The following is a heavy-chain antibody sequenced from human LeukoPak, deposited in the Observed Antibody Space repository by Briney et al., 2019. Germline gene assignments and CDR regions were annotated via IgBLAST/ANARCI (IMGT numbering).Heavy chain of an antibody. CDR1: GSSISSYY. CDR3: ARGVVIEYYDSSGYYYYFDY. CDR2: IYYSGST. J-gene: IGHJ4*02. V-gene: IGHV4-59*01. D-gene: IGHD3-22*01. Sequence: SETLSLTCTVSGSSISSYYWSWIRQPPGKGLEWNGYIYYSGSTNYNPSLKSRVTISVDTSKNQFSLKLSSVTAADTAVYYCARGVVIEYYDSSGYYYYFDYWGQGTLVTVSS.